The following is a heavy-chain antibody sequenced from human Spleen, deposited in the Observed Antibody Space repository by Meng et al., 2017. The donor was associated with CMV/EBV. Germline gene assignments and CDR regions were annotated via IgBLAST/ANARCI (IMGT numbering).Heavy chain of an antibody. CDR3: ARPREYSSSSGLFDY. Sequence: ASVKVSCKASVYTFTSYYMHWVRQAPGQGLECMGIINPSGGSTSYAQKFQGRVTMTRDTSTSTVYMELSSLRSEDTAVYYCARPREYSSSSGLFDYWGQGTLVTVSS. V-gene: IGHV1-46*01. CDR1: VYTFTSYY. J-gene: IGHJ4*02. D-gene: IGHD6-6*01. CDR2: INPSGGST.